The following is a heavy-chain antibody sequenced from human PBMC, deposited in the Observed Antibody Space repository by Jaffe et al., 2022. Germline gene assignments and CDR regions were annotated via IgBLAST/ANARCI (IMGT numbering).Heavy chain of an antibody. D-gene: IGHD2-2*01. Sequence: QVQLEQSGAEVKEPGASVKISCKASGYTFTGYYIHWVRQAPGQGLEWMGWINPNNGATKYAQNLQGTVTMTRDTSISTAYLQLSRLRSDDTAVYYCARAPQSCSSTTCYGYYFDYWGQGALVTVSS. CDR2: INPNNGAT. CDR1: GYTFTGYY. J-gene: IGHJ4*02. CDR3: ARAPQSCSSTTCYGYYFDY. V-gene: IGHV1-2*02.